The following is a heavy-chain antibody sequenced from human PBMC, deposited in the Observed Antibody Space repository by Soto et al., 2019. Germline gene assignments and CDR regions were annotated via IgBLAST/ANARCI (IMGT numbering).Heavy chain of an antibody. Sequence: EVQLVESGGGLIQPGGSLRLSCAASGFTVSSNYMSWVRQAPGKGLEWVSVIYSGGSTYYADSVKGRFTISRDNSKNTLYLRMNSLRAEDTAVYYCARVGFGDYGDEGPFDYWGQGTLVTVSS. CDR2: IYSGGST. V-gene: IGHV3-53*01. CDR1: GFTVSSNY. D-gene: IGHD4-17*01. J-gene: IGHJ4*02. CDR3: ARVGFGDYGDEGPFDY.